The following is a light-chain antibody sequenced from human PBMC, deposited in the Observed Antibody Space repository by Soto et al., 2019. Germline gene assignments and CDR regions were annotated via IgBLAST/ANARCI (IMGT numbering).Light chain of an antibody. CDR2: GAS. V-gene: IGKV3-15*01. Sequence: EIVMTQSPATLSVSPVERATLSCMASQSVSSNLAWYQQKPGQAPRLLIYGASTRATGIPARFSGSGPGTEFTLTISSLQSEDFAVYYCQQYNNWPRTFGQGTKVDIK. J-gene: IGKJ1*01. CDR3: QQYNNWPRT. CDR1: QSVSSN.